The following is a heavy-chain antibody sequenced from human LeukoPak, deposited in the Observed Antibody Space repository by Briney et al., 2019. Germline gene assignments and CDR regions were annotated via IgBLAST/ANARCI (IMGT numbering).Heavy chain of an antibody. CDR2: IYYSGST. CDR1: GGSISSYY. Sequence: SETLSLTCTVSGGSISSYYWSWLRQPPGKGLEWFGYIYYSGSTNYNPSLKSRVTISVDTSKNQFSLKLSSVTAADTAVYYCARDGEGYCSGGSCYQSYYYGMDVWGKGTTVTVSS. J-gene: IGHJ6*04. CDR3: ARDGEGYCSGGSCYQSYYYGMDV. V-gene: IGHV4-59*01. D-gene: IGHD2-15*01.